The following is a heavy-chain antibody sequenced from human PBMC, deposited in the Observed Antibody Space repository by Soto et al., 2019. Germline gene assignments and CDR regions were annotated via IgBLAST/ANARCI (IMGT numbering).Heavy chain of an antibody. D-gene: IGHD4-17*01. Sequence: EVRLVESGGGLVKPGGSLRLSCILSGFTFNVYTMNWVRQAPGKWLEWVSSISSSSTYIYYADSVKGRFTISRDNTNNSLYLQMNSLTTDDTGLYYCASAVTMGWSPQGYGGQGTPVTVSS. CDR3: ASAVTMGWSPQGY. V-gene: IGHV3-21*02. J-gene: IGHJ4*02. CDR1: GFTFNVYT. CDR2: ISSSSTYI.